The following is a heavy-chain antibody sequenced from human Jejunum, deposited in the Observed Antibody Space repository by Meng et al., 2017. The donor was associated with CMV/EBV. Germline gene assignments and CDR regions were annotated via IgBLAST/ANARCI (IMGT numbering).Heavy chain of an antibody. Sequence: FKPSCPXXDTPXHPLPPPFPXXGFSLSTPXXXVGXIRQPPGQALEWLALIYWADDKRYSPSLRNRLTIIKDTSKNQVVLTMTNMDPVDTGTYYCAHRRGGYNWNDGDFDYWGQGTLVTVSS. J-gene: IGHJ4*02. D-gene: IGHD1-20*01. V-gene: IGHV2-5*02. CDR2: IYWADDK. CDR3: AHRRGGYNWNDGDFDY. CDR1: GFSLSTPXXX.